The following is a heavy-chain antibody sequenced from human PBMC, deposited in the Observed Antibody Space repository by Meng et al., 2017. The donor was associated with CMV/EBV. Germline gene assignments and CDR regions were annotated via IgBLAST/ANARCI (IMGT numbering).Heavy chain of an antibody. CDR1: GFTFSSYW. J-gene: IGHJ6*02. CDR3: ARDTMVRGVIIYYYYGMDV. Sequence: LSLTCAASGFTFSSYWMHWVRQAPGKGLVWVSRINSDGSSTSYADSVKGRFTISRDNAKNTLYLQMNSLRAEDTAVYYCARDTMVRGVIIYYYYGMDVWGQGTTVTVSS. D-gene: IGHD3-10*01. CDR2: INSDGSST. V-gene: IGHV3-74*01.